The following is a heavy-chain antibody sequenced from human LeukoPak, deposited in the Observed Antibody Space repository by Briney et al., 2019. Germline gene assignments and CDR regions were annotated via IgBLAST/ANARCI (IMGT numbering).Heavy chain of an antibody. D-gene: IGHD2-2*01. V-gene: IGHV3-7*01. CDR1: GFTFSSYW. CDR2: IKQDGSEK. Sequence: GGSLRLSCAASGFTFSSYWMSRVRQAPGKGLGWVANIKQDGSEKYYVDSVKGRFTISRDNAKNSLYLQMNSLRAEDTAVYYCAREGCSSTSCSYPTGLDYWGQGTLVTVSS. J-gene: IGHJ4*02. CDR3: AREGCSSTSCSYPTGLDY.